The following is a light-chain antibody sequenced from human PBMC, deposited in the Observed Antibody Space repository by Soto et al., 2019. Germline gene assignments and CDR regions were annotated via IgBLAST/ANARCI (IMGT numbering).Light chain of an antibody. V-gene: IGKV1-5*03. Sequence: DIQMTQSPSTLSASVGDRVTITCRASQSIGNWLAWYRQKLGTAPNLLIYKASILESGVPSRFSGSGSGTDFTLTISSLQPEDFATYYCLQHTNFPLTFGQGTRLEIK. J-gene: IGKJ5*01. CDR2: KAS. CDR3: LQHTNFPLT. CDR1: QSIGNW.